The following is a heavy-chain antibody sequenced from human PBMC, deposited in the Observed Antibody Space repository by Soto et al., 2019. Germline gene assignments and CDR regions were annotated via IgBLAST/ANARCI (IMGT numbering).Heavy chain of an antibody. CDR3: AKDRHCSSSSCDFDY. V-gene: IGHV3-23*01. Sequence: PGXSLRLSCAASGFAFNNYAMNWFRQAPVKGLEWVSGITNSGASTYYANSVKGRFTISRDNSNSALYLQMNSLRAEDTAVYYCAKDRHCSSSSCDFDYWGQGTLVTVSS. J-gene: IGHJ4*02. D-gene: IGHD2-2*01. CDR2: ITNSGAST. CDR1: GFAFNNYA.